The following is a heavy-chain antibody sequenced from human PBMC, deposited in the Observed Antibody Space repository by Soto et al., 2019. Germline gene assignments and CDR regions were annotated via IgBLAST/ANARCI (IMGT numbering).Heavy chain of an antibody. CDR3: ARRLYEAFDI. CDR1: GGSISSSSYY. CDR2: IYYSGST. D-gene: IGHD3-3*01. Sequence: SETLSLTCTVSGGSISSSSYYWGWIRQPPGKGLEWIGSIYYSGSTYYNPSLKSRVTISVDTSKNQFSLKLSSVTAADTAVYYCARRLYEAFDIWGQGTMVTVSS. J-gene: IGHJ3*02. V-gene: IGHV4-39*01.